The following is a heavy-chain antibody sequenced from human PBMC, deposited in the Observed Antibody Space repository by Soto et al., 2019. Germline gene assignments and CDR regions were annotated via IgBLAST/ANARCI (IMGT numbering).Heavy chain of an antibody. CDR3: ATGGNYDFWSGYYLHFDY. CDR2: FDPEDGET. V-gene: IGHV1-24*01. CDR1: GYTLTELS. Sequence: ASVKVSCKVSGYTLTELSMHWVRQAPGKGLEWMGGFDPEDGETIYAQKFQGRVTMTEDTSTDTAYMELSSLRSEDTAVYYCATGGNYDFWSGYYLHFDYWGQGTLVTVSS. J-gene: IGHJ4*02. D-gene: IGHD3-3*01.